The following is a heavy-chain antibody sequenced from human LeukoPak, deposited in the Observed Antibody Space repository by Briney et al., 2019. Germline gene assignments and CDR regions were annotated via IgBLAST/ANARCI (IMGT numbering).Heavy chain of an antibody. Sequence: SETLSLTCAVYGGSFSGYYWSWIRQPPGKGLEWIGSIYYSGSTYYNPSLKSRVTISVDTSKNQFSLKLSSVTAADTAVYYCARDLPLVGATPFDYWGQGTLVTVSS. V-gene: IGHV4-34*01. D-gene: IGHD1-26*01. CDR1: GGSFSGYY. J-gene: IGHJ4*02. CDR2: IYYSGST. CDR3: ARDLPLVGATPFDY.